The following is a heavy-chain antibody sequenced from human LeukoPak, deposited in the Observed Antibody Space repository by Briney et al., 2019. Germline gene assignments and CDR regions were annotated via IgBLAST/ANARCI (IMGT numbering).Heavy chain of an antibody. CDR2: INWNGGST. V-gene: IGHV3-20*04. CDR1: GFTFGGYG. J-gene: IGHJ4*02. Sequence: GGSLRLSCAASGFTFGGYGMSWVRQAPGKGLEWVSGINWNGGSTGYADSVKGRFTISRDNAKNSLYLQMNSLRAEDTALYYCARATYYYDSSGYYPHWGQGTLVTVSS. D-gene: IGHD3-22*01. CDR3: ARATYYYDSSGYYPH.